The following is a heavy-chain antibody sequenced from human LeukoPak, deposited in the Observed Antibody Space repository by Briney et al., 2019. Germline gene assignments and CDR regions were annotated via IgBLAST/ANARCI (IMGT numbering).Heavy chain of an antibody. CDR1: GFTFSSYA. CDR2: ISGSGDST. J-gene: IGHJ4*02. D-gene: IGHD2-15*01. Sequence: PGGSLRLSCAASGFTFSSYAMSWVRQAPGKGLEWVPTISGSGDSTYYADSVKGRFTISRDNSKNTLYLQMNSLRADDTAVYYCAKGRSGVVVAALNYWGQGTPVTVSS. V-gene: IGHV3-23*01. CDR3: AKGRSGVVVAALNY.